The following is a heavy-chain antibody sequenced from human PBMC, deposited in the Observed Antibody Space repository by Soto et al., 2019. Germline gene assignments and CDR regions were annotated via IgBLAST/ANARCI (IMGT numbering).Heavy chain of an antibody. CDR1: GYTFTSYE. D-gene: IGHD5-12*01. Sequence: QVQLVQSGAEVKKPGASVKVSCKASGYTFTSYEMYWVRQAPGQGLEWMGIISPSDGSTTYAQKCQDRVTMTRDTATSTVYMELSSLRSEDTAVYYCARDRRDGYNTFDYWGQGTLVTVSS. CDR3: ARDRRDGYNTFDY. V-gene: IGHV1-46*01. CDR2: ISPSDGST. J-gene: IGHJ4*02.